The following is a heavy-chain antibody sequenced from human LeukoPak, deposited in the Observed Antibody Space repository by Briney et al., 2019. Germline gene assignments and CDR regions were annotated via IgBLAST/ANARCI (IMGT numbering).Heavy chain of an antibody. Sequence: GGSLRLSCAASGCTFRSYWMSWVRQAPGKGLEGVANMKLDGSEEYYVDSVKGRFTISSDNAKNSLYLQMNSLRLDDTAVYYCARWARYCSSGSCYSWFDPWGQGTLVTVSS. CDR3: ARWARYCSSGSCYSWFDP. V-gene: IGHV3-7*01. CDR1: GCTFRSYW. D-gene: IGHD2-15*01. CDR2: MKLDGSEE. J-gene: IGHJ5*02.